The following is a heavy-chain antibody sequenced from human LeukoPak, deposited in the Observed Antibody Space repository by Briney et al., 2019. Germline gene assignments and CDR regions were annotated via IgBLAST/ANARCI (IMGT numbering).Heavy chain of an antibody. CDR1: GYTFTSYD. D-gene: IGHD3-10*01. J-gene: IGHJ4*02. CDR2: MNPNSGNT. CDR3: AADLSGSGSYYWYY. V-gene: IGHV1-8*03. Sequence: GASVKVSCKASGYTFTSYDINWVRQATGQGLEWMGWMNPNSGNTGYAQKFQGRVTITRNTSISTAYMELSSLRSEDTAVYYCAADLSGSGSYYWYYWGQGTLVTVSS.